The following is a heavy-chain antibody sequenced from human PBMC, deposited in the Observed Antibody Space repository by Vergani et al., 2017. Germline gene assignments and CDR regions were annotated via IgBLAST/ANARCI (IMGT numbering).Heavy chain of an antibody. CDR3: ARGYCGGGSCYHFDY. J-gene: IGHJ4*02. V-gene: IGHV7-4-1*02. Sequence: QVQLVQSGSELKKPGASVKVSCKASGYTLSRYSIYWVRQAPGQGLEWMGWINTNTGNPAYAQGFRGRFVFSLDTSVNTAYLQINNLKSDDTAVYYCARGYCGGGSCYHFDYWGQGTLVTASS. CDR2: INTNTGNP. CDR1: GYTLSRYS. D-gene: IGHD2-15*01.